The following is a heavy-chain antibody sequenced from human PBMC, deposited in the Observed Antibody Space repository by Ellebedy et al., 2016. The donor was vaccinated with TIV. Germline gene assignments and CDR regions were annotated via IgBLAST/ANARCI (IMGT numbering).Heavy chain of an antibody. CDR2: FGVSGDTT. J-gene: IGHJ4*02. D-gene: IGHD1-14*01. CDR3: AKGRSGTYINHAFDC. CDR1: GFTFSNSA. V-gene: IGHV3-23*01. Sequence: PGGSLRLSCAASGFTFSNSAMSWVRQAPGKGLEWVLGFGVSGDTTYYADSVKGRFTISRDNSRNTLYLHMNSLKAEDTAIYYCAKGRSGTYINHAFDCWGQGTLVTVSS.